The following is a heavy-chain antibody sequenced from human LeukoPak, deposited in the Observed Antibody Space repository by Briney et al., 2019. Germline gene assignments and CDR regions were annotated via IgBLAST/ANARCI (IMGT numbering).Heavy chain of an antibody. CDR3: ARVYMVEWVGQYYFDY. J-gene: IGHJ4*02. CDR1: GFTFSSYE. V-gene: IGHV3-48*03. D-gene: IGHD3-3*01. Sequence: PGGSLRLSCAASGFTFSSYEMNWVRQGPGKGLEWLSYISSSGYTIYYADSVKGRFTISRDNAKNSLDLQMDSLRAEDTAVYYCARVYMVEWVGQYYFDYWGQGTLVTVSS. CDR2: ISSSGYTI.